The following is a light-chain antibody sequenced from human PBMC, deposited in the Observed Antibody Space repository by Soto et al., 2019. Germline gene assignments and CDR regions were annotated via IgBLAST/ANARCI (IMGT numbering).Light chain of an antibody. CDR1: SSDVGGYEF. CDR3: GSYTSSGTYV. CDR2: DVS. J-gene: IGLJ1*01. Sequence: QSVLTQPASVSGSPGQSITISCTGTSSDVGGYEFVSWYQQHPDNAPKLIIYDVSDRPSGESSRFSGSKSANTASLTISGPQAEDGADYYCGSYTSSGTYVFGTGTKVTVL. V-gene: IGLV2-14*01.